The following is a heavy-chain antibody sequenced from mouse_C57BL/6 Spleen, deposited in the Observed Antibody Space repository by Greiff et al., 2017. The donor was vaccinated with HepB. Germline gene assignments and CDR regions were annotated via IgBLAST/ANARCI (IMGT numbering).Heavy chain of an antibody. J-gene: IGHJ4*01. V-gene: IGHV1-15*01. D-gene: IGHD1-1*01. CDR3: TRGGYYGSSSYYYAMDY. CDR1: GYTFTDYE. CDR2: IDPETGGT. Sequence: VHLVESVAELVRPGASVTLSCKASGYTFTDYEMHWVKQTPVHGLEWIGAIDPETGGTAYNQKFKGKAILTADKSSSTAYMELRSLTSEDSAVYYCTRGGYYGSSSYYYAMDYWGQGTSVTVSS.